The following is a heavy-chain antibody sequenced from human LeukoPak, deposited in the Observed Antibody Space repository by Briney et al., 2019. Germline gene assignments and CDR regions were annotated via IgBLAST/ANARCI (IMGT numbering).Heavy chain of an antibody. J-gene: IGHJ4*02. D-gene: IGHD2-21*01. CDR1: GDSISRGHW. Sequence: SGTLSLTCAVSGDSISRGHWWNWVRQPPGKGLEWIGEIFRTGNTNYNPSLKSRVTMSVDKSKNQFSLNLTSVTATDTAVYYCARNHDWAFDYWGQGTLATVSS. V-gene: IGHV4-4*02. CDR2: IFRTGNT. CDR3: ARNHDWAFDY.